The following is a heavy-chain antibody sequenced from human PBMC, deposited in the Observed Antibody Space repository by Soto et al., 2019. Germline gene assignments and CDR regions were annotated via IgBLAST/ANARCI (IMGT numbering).Heavy chain of an antibody. D-gene: IGHD3-16*02. V-gene: IGHV3-30*18. CDR1: GFTFTSNG. J-gene: IGHJ6*02. CDR3: AKGRYHDLYCLHF. CDR2: ISFDGSNK. Sequence: GGSLRLSCAASGFTFTSNGMHWVRQAPGKGLEWVAVISFDGSNKYYADSVKGRFTISRDNSKNTLFLQMNSLRAEDTAVFYCAKGRYHDLYCLHFWCPGTTLTVSS.